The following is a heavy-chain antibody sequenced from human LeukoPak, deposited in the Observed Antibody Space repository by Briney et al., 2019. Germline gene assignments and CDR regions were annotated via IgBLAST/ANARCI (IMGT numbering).Heavy chain of an antibody. Sequence: GGSLRLSCAASGFTFDEYAMFWVRQAPGKGLEWVSLITWDGSSTYYAVSVKGRFTISRDNRKNSLYLQMNSLRADDTALYYCAKGPYSSGRAGKSHDFFYMDVWGRGTRSSSP. D-gene: IGHD3-22*01. V-gene: IGHV3-43D*03. CDR2: ITWDGSST. CDR1: GFTFDEYA. J-gene: IGHJ6*03. CDR3: AKGPYSSGRAGKSHDFFYMDV.